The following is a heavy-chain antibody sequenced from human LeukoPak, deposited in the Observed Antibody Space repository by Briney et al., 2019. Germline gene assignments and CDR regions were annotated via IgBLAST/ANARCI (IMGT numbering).Heavy chain of an antibody. V-gene: IGHV4-34*01. CDR1: GGSFSGYY. CDR3: ARDLPQYSYGFDY. CDR2: INHSGST. J-gene: IGHJ4*02. Sequence: PSETLSLTCAVYGGSFSGYYWSWIRQPPGKGLEWIGEINHSGSTNYNPSLKGRVTISVDTSKNQFSLKLSSVTAADTAVYYCARDLPQYSYGFDYWGQGTLVTVSS. D-gene: IGHD5-18*01.